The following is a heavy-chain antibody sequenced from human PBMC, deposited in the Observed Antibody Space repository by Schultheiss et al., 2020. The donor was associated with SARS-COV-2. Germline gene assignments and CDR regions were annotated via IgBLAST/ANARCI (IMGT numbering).Heavy chain of an antibody. CDR2: ASSDGNKE. Sequence: GGSLRLSCAASGFTFSSYGMHWVRQAPGKGLEWVAAASSDGNKEYYAESVKGRFTVSRDNSKNTLSLQMNSLRAEDTAVYYCAKGLVRGVIITEPWFDPWGQGTLVTVSS. CDR3: AKGLVRGVIITEPWFDP. CDR1: GFTFSSYG. D-gene: IGHD3-10*01. J-gene: IGHJ5*02. V-gene: IGHV3-30*18.